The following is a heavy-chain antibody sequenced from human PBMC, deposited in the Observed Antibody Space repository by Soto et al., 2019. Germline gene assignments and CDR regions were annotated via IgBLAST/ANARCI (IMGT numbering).Heavy chain of an antibody. CDR3: AREVAADGTFREDVVDI. Sequence: QVHLVQSGAEVKKPGSSVKVSCKAPGGTFSNHAINWVRQAPGQGLEWMGRIIPIFTTTNYAQKFQGRVSMTADESTTTAYMELSSLKPDDTAVYYCAREVAADGTFREDVVDIWGQGTLVTVSS. CDR1: GGTFSNHA. CDR2: IIPIFTTT. V-gene: IGHV1-69*12. D-gene: IGHD6-13*01. J-gene: IGHJ3*02.